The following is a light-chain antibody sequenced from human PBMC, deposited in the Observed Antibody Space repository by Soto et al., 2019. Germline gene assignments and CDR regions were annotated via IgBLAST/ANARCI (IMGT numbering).Light chain of an antibody. CDR2: AAS. J-gene: IGKJ4*01. CDR1: QGISTY. Sequence: DIQLTQSPSFLSASVGARVTFTCRASQGISTYLAWYQQKPGKAPKLLIYAASTLQSGVPSRFSGSGSGTEFTLTISSLQPEDFATDYCQQLNSYLPLTFGGGTKVEIK. CDR3: QQLNSYLPLT. V-gene: IGKV1-9*01.